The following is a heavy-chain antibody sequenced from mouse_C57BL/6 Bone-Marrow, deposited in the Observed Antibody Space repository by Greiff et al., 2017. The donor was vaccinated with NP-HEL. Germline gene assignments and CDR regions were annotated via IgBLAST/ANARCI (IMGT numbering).Heavy chain of an antibody. CDR3: ASPYDYDVAWFAY. CDR1: GFTFSSYG. Sequence: EVQLVESGGDLVKPGGSLKLSCAASGFTFSSYGMSWVRQTPDKRLAWVATISSGGSYTYYPDSVKGRVTISRDNAKNTLYLQMSSLKSEDTAMYYCASPYDYDVAWFAYWGQGTLVTVSA. D-gene: IGHD2-4*01. CDR2: ISSGGSYT. J-gene: IGHJ3*01. V-gene: IGHV5-6*01.